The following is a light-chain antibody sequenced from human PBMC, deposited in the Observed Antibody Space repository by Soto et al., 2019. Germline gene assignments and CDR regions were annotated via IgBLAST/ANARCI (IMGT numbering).Light chain of an antibody. V-gene: IGLV2-14*01. Sequence: QSVLTQPASVSGSPGQSITISCTGTSSDVGGYNYVSWYQQHPGKAPKLMIYEVSNRPSGVSNRFSGSKSGNTASLTISGLQAEDEADYYCASFTSGALYVFGTGTQLTVL. CDR2: EVS. CDR1: SSDVGGYNY. J-gene: IGLJ1*01. CDR3: ASFTSGALYV.